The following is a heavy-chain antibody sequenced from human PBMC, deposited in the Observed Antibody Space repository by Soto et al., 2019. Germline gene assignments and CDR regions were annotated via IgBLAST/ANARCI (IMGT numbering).Heavy chain of an antibody. Sequence: QVTLKESGPVLVKPTETLTLTCTVSGFSLSNARMGVSWIRQPPGKALEWLAHIFSNDEKSYSTSLKSRLTISKDTSKSQVVLTMTNMEPVDTATYYCARILGSAAIHCYYMYVWGKGTTVTVSS. V-gene: IGHV2-26*01. D-gene: IGHD2-2*01. CDR1: GFSLSNARMG. CDR3: ARILGSAAIHCYYMYV. J-gene: IGHJ6*03. CDR2: IFSNDEK.